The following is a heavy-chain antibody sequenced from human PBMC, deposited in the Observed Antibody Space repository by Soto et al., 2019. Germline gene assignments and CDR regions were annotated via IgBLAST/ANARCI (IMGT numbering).Heavy chain of an antibody. CDR2: ISGIGGST. CDR3: ARGPYDFWSGYYLAGLQANWFDP. CDR1: GFTFSSYA. J-gene: IGHJ5*02. Sequence: GGSLRLSCAASGFTFSSYAMSWVRQAPGKGLEWVSAISGIGGSTYYADSVKGRFTISRDNSKNTLYLQMNSLRAEDTAVYYCARGPYDFWSGYYLAGLQANWFDPWGQGTLVTVSS. V-gene: IGHV3-23*01. D-gene: IGHD3-3*01.